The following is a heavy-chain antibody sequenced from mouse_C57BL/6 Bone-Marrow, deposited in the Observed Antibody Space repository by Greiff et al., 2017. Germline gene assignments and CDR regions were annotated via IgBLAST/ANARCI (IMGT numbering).Heavy chain of an antibody. CDR3: ARRFYDGYYDYFDY. V-gene: IGHV5-6*01. CDR2: ISSGGSYT. Sequence: VQLKESGGDLVKPGGSLKLSCAASGFTFSSYGMSWVRQTPDKRLEWVATISSGGSYTYYPDSVKGRFTISRYNAKNTLYLQMSSLKSEDTAMYYCARRFYDGYYDYFDYWGQGTTLTVSS. CDR1: GFTFSSYG. D-gene: IGHD2-3*01. J-gene: IGHJ2*01.